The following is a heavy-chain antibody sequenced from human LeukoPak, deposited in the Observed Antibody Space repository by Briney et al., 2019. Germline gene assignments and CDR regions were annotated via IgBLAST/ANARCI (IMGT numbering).Heavy chain of an antibody. CDR1: GGSFSGYY. CDR2: INHGGST. D-gene: IGHD6-13*01. V-gene: IGHV4-34*01. Sequence: SETLSLTCAVYGGSFSGYYWSWIRQPPGKGLEWIGEINHGGSTNYNPSLKSRVTISVDTSKNQFSLKLSSVTAADTAVYYCARVGAAGAGNWGQGTLVTVSS. CDR3: ARVGAAGAGN. J-gene: IGHJ4*02.